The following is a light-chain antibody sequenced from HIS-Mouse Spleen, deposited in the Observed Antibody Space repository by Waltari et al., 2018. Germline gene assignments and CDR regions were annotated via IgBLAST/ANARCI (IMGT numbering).Light chain of an antibody. CDR2: DVS. J-gene: IGLJ2*01. V-gene: IGLV2-14*03. CDR1: SSDVGGYNY. Sequence: QSALTQPASVSGSPGQSITLSSTGTSSDVGGYNYFSCYQQHPGKAPKLMIYDVSNRPSGVSNRFSGSKSGNTASLTISGLQAEDEADYYCSSYTSSSFNVVFGGGTKLTVL. CDR3: SSYTSSSFNVV.